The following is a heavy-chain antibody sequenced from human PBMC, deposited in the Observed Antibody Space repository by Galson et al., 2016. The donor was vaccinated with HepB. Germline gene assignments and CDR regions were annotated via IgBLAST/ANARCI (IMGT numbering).Heavy chain of an antibody. D-gene: IGHD1-1*01. Sequence: LRLSCAASGFTFNTYAMSWVRQAPGKGLEWASTLSASGGATYYSDSVKGRFTISRDNSKNTLYLQMNSLRDEDTAVYYCAKGRTGTTGPVEYWGQGTLVTVSS. CDR3: AKGRTGTTGPVEY. CDR2: LSASGGAT. J-gene: IGHJ4*02. CDR1: GFTFNTYA. V-gene: IGHV3-23*01.